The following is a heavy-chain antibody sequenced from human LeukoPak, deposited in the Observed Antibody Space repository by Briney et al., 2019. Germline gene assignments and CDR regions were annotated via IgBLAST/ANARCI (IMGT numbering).Heavy chain of an antibody. J-gene: IGHJ4*02. CDR1: GFSFNTYA. V-gene: IGHV3-33*01. Sequence: GGSLRLSCAASGFSFNTYAMHWVRQAPGQGLEWVGLIWHDGSHKFYSNSVRGQFTISKDNSKLTVSLQTNNLRPEDTTVYYCEREIFGSGNYPDFWGQGTLVTVSS. D-gene: IGHD3-10*01. CDR2: IWHDGSHK. CDR3: EREIFGSGNYPDF.